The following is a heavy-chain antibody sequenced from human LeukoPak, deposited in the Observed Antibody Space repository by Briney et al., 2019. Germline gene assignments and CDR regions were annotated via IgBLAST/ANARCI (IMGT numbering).Heavy chain of an antibody. Sequence: ASVKVSCKASGYTFTSYYMHWVRQAPGQGLEWMRMINPSGGSTSYAQKFQGRVTMTRDMSTSTVYMELSSLRSEDTPVYYCARVSRDIVVVPAAIDHWYFDLSGRGTLVTVSS. D-gene: IGHD2-2*02. CDR2: INPSGGST. V-gene: IGHV1-46*01. J-gene: IGHJ2*01. CDR3: ARVSRDIVVVPAAIDHWYFDL. CDR1: GYTFTSYY.